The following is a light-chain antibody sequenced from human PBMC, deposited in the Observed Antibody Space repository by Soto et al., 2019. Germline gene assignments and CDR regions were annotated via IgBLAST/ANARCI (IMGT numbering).Light chain of an antibody. CDR1: SSNIGAGYD. Sequence: QSVLTHPPSVSGAPGQRVTISCTGSSSNIGAGYDVHWYQQLPGTAPKLLIYGNSNRPSGVPDRFSGSKSGTSASLAITGLQAEDEADYYCQSYDSSLSAHVVFGGGTKLTVL. V-gene: IGLV1-40*01. CDR3: QSYDSSLSAHVV. J-gene: IGLJ2*01. CDR2: GNS.